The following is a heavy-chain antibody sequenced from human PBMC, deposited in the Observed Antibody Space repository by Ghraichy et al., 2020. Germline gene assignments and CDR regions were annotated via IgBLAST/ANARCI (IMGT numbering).Heavy chain of an antibody. CDR1: GLSLSTSGVG. D-gene: IGHD3-22*01. V-gene: IGHV2-5*01. Sequence: SGPTLVKPTQTLTLTCTFSGLSLSTSGVGVGWIRQPPGKALEWLAFIYWNDDKRYSPSLKSRLTLTKDTSKNQVVLTMNNMDPVDTATYYCARSRGYYDSSGAFDIWGQGTMVTVSS. CDR2: IYWNDDK. J-gene: IGHJ3*02. CDR3: ARSRGYYDSSGAFDI.